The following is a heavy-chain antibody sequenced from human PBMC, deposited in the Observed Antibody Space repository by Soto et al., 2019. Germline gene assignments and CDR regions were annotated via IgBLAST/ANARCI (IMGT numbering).Heavy chain of an antibody. J-gene: IGHJ4*02. CDR3: AKAKWGHVDTAMVDY. V-gene: IGHV3-23*01. D-gene: IGHD5-18*01. CDR1: GFTFSSYA. CDR2: ISGSGGST. Sequence: EVQLLESGGGLVQPGGSLRLSCAASGFTFSSYAMSWVRQAPGKALEWVSAISGSGGSTYYADSVKGRFTLYRDNSKNTLYLQMNSLRAEDTAVYYCAKAKWGHVDTAMVDYWGQGTLVTVSS.